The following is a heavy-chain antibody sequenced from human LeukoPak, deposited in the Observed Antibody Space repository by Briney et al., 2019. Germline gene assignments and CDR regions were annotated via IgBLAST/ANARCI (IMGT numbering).Heavy chain of an antibody. CDR2: IYYSGST. D-gene: IGHD4-17*01. J-gene: IGHJ6*02. CDR3: ARPYDDYLYGMDV. Sequence: SETLSLTCTVSGGSISSSSYYRGWIRQPPGKGLEWIGSIYYSGSTYYNPSLKSRVTISVDTSKNQFSLRLSSVTAADTAVYYCARPYDDYLYGMDVWGQGTTVTVSS. CDR1: GGSISSSSYY. V-gene: IGHV4-39*01.